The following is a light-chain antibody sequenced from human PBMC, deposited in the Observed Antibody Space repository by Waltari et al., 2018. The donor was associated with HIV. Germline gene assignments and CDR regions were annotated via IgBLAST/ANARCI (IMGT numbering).Light chain of an antibody. V-gene: IGLV2-14*03. CDR1: SSDVGAYEY. Sequence: QSALTQPASVSGSPGQSITISCTGTSSDVGAYEYVSWYQQHPGKVPKLLLYDVYNRPARISNRFSGSKSGNTASLTISGLQAEDEAAYYCASFTSGRLNVFGTGTKVTVL. CDR2: DVY. J-gene: IGLJ1*01. CDR3: ASFTSGRLNV.